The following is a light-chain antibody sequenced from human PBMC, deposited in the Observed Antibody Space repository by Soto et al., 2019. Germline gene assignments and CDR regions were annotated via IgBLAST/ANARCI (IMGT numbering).Light chain of an antibody. V-gene: IGLV2-23*01. J-gene: IGLJ2*01. CDR1: SSDVGSYNL. Sequence: QSALTQPASVSGSPGQSITISCTGTSSDVGSYNLVSLYQQHPGKAPQLMIYEGSKRPSGVSNRFSGSKSGNTASLTISGLQAEDEADYYCCSYAGSVVFGGGTKLTVL. CDR2: EGS. CDR3: CSYAGSVV.